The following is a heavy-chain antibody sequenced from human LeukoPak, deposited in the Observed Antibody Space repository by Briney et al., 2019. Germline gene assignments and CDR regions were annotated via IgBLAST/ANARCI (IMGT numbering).Heavy chain of an antibody. CDR2: IRTKAYGGTT. D-gene: IGHD2-15*01. CDR1: GFTFGDYG. V-gene: IGHV3-49*04. CDR3: SRNPLYCSGGSCSSPRFYYYGMDV. Sequence: GGSLRLSCTTSGFTFGDYGMTWVRQAPGKGLEWVGFIRTKAYGGTTGYAASVNARFIISRDDSMSIAYLQMNSLKTEGTAVYYCSRNPLYCSGGSCSSPRFYYYGMDVWGKGTTVTVSS. J-gene: IGHJ6*04.